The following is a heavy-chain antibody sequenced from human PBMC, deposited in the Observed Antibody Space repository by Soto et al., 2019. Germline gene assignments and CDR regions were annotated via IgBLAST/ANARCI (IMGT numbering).Heavy chain of an antibody. J-gene: IGHJ5*02. CDR3: VRDRYSSSVWFDP. D-gene: IGHD3-22*01. CDR2: TYYRSRFFS. CDR1: GDSVSSYSAA. V-gene: IGHV6-1*01. Sequence: PSQTLSLTCAISGDSVSSYSAAWNWIRQSPSGGLEWPGRTYYRSRFFSDYAESVKSRIIINPDTSKNQFSLQLKSVTPEDTAVYYCVRDRYSSSVWFDPWGQGTPVTVSS.